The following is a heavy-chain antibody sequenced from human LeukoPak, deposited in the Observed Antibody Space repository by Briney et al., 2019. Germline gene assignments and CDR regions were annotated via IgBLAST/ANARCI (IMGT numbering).Heavy chain of an antibody. V-gene: IGHV4-4*02. Sequence: PSGTLSLTCAVSGGSISSSNWWSWVRQPPGKGLEWIGEIYHSGSTNYNPSLKGRVTMSVDTSKNQFSLKLSSVTAADTAVYYCARTTEGGYSYGYFYYYYMDVWGKGTTVTISS. CDR1: GGSISSSNW. D-gene: IGHD5-18*01. CDR2: IYHSGST. J-gene: IGHJ6*03. CDR3: ARTTEGGYSYGYFYYYYMDV.